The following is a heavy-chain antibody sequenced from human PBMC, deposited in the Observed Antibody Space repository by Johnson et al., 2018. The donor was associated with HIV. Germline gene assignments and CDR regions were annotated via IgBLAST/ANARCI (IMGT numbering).Heavy chain of an antibody. CDR2: IWYDGRNK. J-gene: IGHJ3*01. D-gene: IGHD3-3*01. Sequence: QVQLVESGGGVVQPGRSLRLSCAASGFTFSSYGMHWVRQAPGKGLEWVAVIWYDGRNKYYADSVKGRFTISRDNSKNTLFLQMNSLTTEDTAVYYCARSYYDFAPIGPAFDLWGQGTMVTVSS. CDR3: ARSYYDFAPIGPAFDL. V-gene: IGHV3-33*08. CDR1: GFTFSSYG.